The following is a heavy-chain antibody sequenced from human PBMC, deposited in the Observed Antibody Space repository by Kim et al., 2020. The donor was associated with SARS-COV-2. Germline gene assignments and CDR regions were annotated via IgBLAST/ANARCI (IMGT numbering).Heavy chain of an antibody. CDR2: IIPIFGTA. V-gene: IGHV1-69*13. Sequence: SVKVSCKASGGTFSSYAISWVRQAPGQGLEWMGGIIPIFGTANYAQKFQGRVTITADESTSTAYMELSSLRSEDTAVYYCASSSMRGSSGWPYYYYYYGMDVWGQGTTVTVSS. D-gene: IGHD6-19*01. J-gene: IGHJ6*02. CDR3: ASSSMRGSSGWPYYYYYYGMDV. CDR1: GGTFSSYA.